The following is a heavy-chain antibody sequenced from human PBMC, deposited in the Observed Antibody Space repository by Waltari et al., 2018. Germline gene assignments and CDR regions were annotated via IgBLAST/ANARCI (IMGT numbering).Heavy chain of an antibody. Sequence: QAQLVQSGPEVKKPGASVRLSCMASGYWFTHSGIGWVRQAPGQGREWMGWISAYNGDTNYAQNLQGRVTVTADTSTGTAHMDLRSLKSEDTAVYYCVRESSGWFAMDVWGQGTTVTVSS. D-gene: IGHD6-19*01. CDR3: VRESSGWFAMDV. CDR2: ISAYNGDT. J-gene: IGHJ6*02. V-gene: IGHV1-18*04. CDR1: GYWFTHSG.